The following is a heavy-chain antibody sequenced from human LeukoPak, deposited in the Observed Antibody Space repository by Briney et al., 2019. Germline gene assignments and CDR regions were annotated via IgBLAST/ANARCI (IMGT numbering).Heavy chain of an antibody. CDR2: ISFDGTNK. J-gene: IGHJ4*02. CDR1: GFTFSHYA. D-gene: IGHD2-15*01. Sequence: GGSLRPSCAASGFTFSHYAMHWVRQAPGKGLEWVAVISFDGTNKFYADSVKGRFTISRDNSKNTLYLQMSSLRAEDTAVYYCVNGYCSGGSCPSGDYWGQGTLVTVSS. CDR3: VNGYCSGGSCPSGDY. V-gene: IGHV3-30*18.